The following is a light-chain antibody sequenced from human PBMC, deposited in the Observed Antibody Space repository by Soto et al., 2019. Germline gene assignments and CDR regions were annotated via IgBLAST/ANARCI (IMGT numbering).Light chain of an antibody. CDR2: WAS. V-gene: IGKV4-1*01. CDR1: QTVLHGSNY. Sequence: DIVMTQSPDSLAVSLGERATINCKSSQTVLHGSNYLAWYQQKPRQPPKLLIYWASTRESGVPDRFSGSGSATDFTLTISSLQAEDVAVYYCQQYSTTPVTFGQGTKVEIK. CDR3: QQYSTTPVT. J-gene: IGKJ1*01.